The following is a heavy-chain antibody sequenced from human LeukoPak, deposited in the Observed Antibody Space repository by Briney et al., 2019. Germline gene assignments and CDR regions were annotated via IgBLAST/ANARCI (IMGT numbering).Heavy chain of an antibody. J-gene: IGHJ5*02. D-gene: IGHD3-9*01. CDR1: GYTFTSYG. CDR3: ARGYDILTGYPRYTQYCFDP. Sequence: ASVKVSCKASGYTFTSYGISWVRQAPGQGLEWMGWISAYNGNTNYAQKLQGRVTMTTDTSTSTAYMELRSLRSDDTAVYYCARGYDILTGYPRYTQYCFDPWGQGTLVTVSS. CDR2: ISAYNGNT. V-gene: IGHV1-18*01.